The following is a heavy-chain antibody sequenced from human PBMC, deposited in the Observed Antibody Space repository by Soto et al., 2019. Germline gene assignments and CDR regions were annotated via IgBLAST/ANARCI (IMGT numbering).Heavy chain of an antibody. CDR2: IYRRGSS. CDR3: ARDQDIAAPRGYYYYYNGMDV. J-gene: IGHJ6*02. Sequence: SVTLSLTCAVSRYCLSSGYYWGWIRQTPGKGLGRIGSIYRRGSSYYTPSLKSRFSLSLDTSKIQFSLKLSSVTAADTAVYNCARDQDIAAPRGYYYYYNGMDVWGQGNTVTVSS. CDR1: RYCLSSGYY. D-gene: IGHD6-6*01. V-gene: IGHV4-38-2*02.